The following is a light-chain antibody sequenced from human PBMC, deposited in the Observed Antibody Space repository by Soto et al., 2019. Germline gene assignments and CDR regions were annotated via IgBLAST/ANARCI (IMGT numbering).Light chain of an antibody. J-gene: IGKJ1*01. CDR1: QSVSSSY. Sequence: ALTQFPGTLSSSPGERATLSCRASQSVSSSYLAWYQQKPGQAPRLLIYGASSRATGIPDRFSGSGSGTDFNLTINRLEPEDVAVYFCQQYGDSPWTFGQGTKVEI. CDR3: QQYGDSPWT. V-gene: IGKV3-20*01. CDR2: GAS.